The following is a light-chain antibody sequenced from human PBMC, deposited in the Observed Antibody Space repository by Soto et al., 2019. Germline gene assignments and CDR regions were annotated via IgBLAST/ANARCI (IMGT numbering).Light chain of an antibody. CDR2: EVS. CDR3: CSYAGSNNDV. Sequence: QSVLTQPPSAYGSPGQSVTISCTGTSSDVGGYKYVSWFQQHPGKAPKLMICEVSKRPSGVPDRFSGSRSGNTASLTVSGLQAEDEAEYYCCSYAGSNNDVFGTGTKVPVL. V-gene: IGLV2-8*01. J-gene: IGLJ1*01. CDR1: SSDVGGYKY.